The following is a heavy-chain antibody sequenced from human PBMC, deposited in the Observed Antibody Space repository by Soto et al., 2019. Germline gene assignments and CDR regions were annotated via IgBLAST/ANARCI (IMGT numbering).Heavy chain of an antibody. CDR1: GYTFTSYG. CDR2: ISPYNGNT. J-gene: IGHJ4*02. CDR3: ARDWRYCSGGSCYVSKCDY. V-gene: IGHV1-18*01. D-gene: IGHD2-15*01. Sequence: ASVKVSCKASGYTFTSYGISWLRQAPGQGLEWMGWISPYNGNTNYAQKLQGRVTMTTDTSTSTAYMELRSLRSDDTAVYYCARDWRYCSGGSCYVSKCDYWGQGTLVTVS.